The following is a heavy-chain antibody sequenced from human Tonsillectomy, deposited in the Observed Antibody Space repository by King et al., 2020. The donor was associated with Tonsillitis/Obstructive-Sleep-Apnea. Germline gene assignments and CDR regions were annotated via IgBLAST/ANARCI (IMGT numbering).Heavy chain of an antibody. CDR1: GYTFTGYY. D-gene: IGHD6-6*01. J-gene: IGHJ5*02. CDR3: ARGGREQLVLDWFDP. CDR2: INPHSGGT. V-gene: IGHV1-2*06. Sequence: VQLVESGAEVKKPGASVKVSCKASGYTFTGYYMHWVRLAPGQGLEWMGRINPHSGGTNYAQKFQGRVTMTRDTSITTAYMELSSLTSGDTAMYYCARGGREQLVLDWFDPWGQGTLVTVSS.